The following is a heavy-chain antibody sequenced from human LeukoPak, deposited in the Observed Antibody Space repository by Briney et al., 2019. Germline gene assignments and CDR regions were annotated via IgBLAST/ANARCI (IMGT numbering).Heavy chain of an antibody. Sequence: GGSLRLSCAASGFTFTNAWLSWVRQAPGKGLEWVGRIKSKSDGGTPDYAAPVKGRFTISRDDSKNTLSLQMNSLKIDDTAVYYCATSVFINDWPPVSYFDLWGRGTLVTVSS. V-gene: IGHV3-15*01. CDR3: ATSVFINDWPPVSYFDL. J-gene: IGHJ2*01. CDR1: GFTFTNAW. D-gene: IGHD3-9*01. CDR2: IKSKSDGGTP.